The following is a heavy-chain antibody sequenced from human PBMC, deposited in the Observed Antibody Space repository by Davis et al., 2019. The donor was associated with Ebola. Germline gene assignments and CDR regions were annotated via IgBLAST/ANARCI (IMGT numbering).Heavy chain of an antibody. V-gene: IGHV4-59*01. Sequence: MPSETLSLTCTVSGGSINSYYWNWIRQPPGKGLEWIGYIYYSGSTNYNPSLKSRVTISVDTSKNQFSLKLSSVTAADTAVYYCARDDIGLPPGTLLQEHLWG. CDR1: GGSINSYY. J-gene: IGHJ6*01. CDR2: IYYSGST. CDR3: ARDDIGLPPGTLLQEHL.